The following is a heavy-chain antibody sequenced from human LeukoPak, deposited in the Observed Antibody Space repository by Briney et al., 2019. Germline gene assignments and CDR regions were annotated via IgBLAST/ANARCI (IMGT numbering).Heavy chain of an antibody. Sequence: SETLSLTCGVSGGSIRPYYWTWVRQPPGKGLEWLSYIYYSGDTRYNPSLKSRVTMSVGTSKNQFSLKLSSVTAADTAVYYCARFVLELIALRSVMGAFEIWGQGIMVSVSS. CDR2: IYYSGDT. CDR1: GGSIRPYY. D-gene: IGHD3-3*01. V-gene: IGHV4-59*01. CDR3: ARFVLELIALRSVMGAFEI. J-gene: IGHJ3*02.